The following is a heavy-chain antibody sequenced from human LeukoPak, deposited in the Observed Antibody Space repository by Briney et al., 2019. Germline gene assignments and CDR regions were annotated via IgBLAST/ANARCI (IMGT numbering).Heavy chain of an antibody. CDR2: IYYSGST. D-gene: IGHD4-17*01. CDR1: GGSISSGGYY. CDR3: AGDYSVYGGDAFDI. Sequence: PSETLSLTCTVSGGSISSGGYYWSWIRQHPGKGLGWIGYIYYSGSTNYNPSLKSRVTISVDTSKNQFSLKLSSVTAADTAVYYCAGDYSVYGGDAFDIWGQGTMVTVSS. V-gene: IGHV4-61*08. J-gene: IGHJ3*02.